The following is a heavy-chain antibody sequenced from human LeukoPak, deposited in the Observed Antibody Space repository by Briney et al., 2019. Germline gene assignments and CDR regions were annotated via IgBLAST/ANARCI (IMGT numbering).Heavy chain of an antibody. J-gene: IGHJ4*02. CDR3: ATDVGAD. Sequence: GGSLRLSCAASGLTFSSPWMTWVRQTPGKGLEWVANIKEDGSEKYYVDSVKGRFTISRGNAKNSLYLQMNSLRAEDTALYYCATDVGADWGQGTLVTVSS. CDR1: GLTFSSPW. V-gene: IGHV3-7*01. CDR2: IKEDGSEK.